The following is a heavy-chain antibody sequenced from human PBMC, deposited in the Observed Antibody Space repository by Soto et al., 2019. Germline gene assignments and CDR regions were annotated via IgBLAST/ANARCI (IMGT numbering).Heavy chain of an antibody. J-gene: IGHJ4*02. CDR1: GLTFDDYA. CDR2: ISWISGSI. CDR3: AKAHMWGGTEWENSFDY. Sequence: GGSLRLSCAASGLTFDDYAMHWVRQAPGKGLEWVSGISWISGSIGYADTVKGRFTISRDNAKNSLYLQMNSLRPEDTALYFCAKAHMWGGTEWENSFDYWGQGTLVTVSS. D-gene: IGHD1-26*01. V-gene: IGHV3-9*01.